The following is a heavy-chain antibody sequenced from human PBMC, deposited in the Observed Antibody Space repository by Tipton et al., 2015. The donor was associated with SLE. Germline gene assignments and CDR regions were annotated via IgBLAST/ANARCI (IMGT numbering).Heavy chain of an antibody. CDR1: GFTFSSYA. J-gene: IGHJ3*02. CDR3: ASSSAMVRGVIRYDAFDI. V-gene: IGHV3-64D*09. D-gene: IGHD3-10*01. Sequence: SLRLSCSASGFTFSSYAMHWVRQAPGKGLEYVSAISSNGGSTYYADSVKGRFTISRDNSKNTLYLQMSSLRAEDTAVYYCASSSAMVRGVIRYDAFDIWGQGTMVTVSS. CDR2: ISSNGGST.